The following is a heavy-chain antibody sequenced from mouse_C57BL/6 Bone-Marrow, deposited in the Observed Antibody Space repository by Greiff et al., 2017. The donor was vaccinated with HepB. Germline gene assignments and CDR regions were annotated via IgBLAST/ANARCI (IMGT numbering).Heavy chain of an antibody. CDR2: IWTGGGT. Sequence: QVQLKESGPGLVAPSQSLSITCTVSGFSLTSYAISWVRQPPGKGLEWLGVIWTGGGTNYNSALKSRLSISKDNSKSQVFLKMNSLQTDDTARYYCARISSYYYGSPWYFDVWGTGTTVTVSS. J-gene: IGHJ1*03. V-gene: IGHV2-9-1*01. CDR1: GFSLTSYA. CDR3: ARISSYYYGSPWYFDV. D-gene: IGHD1-1*01.